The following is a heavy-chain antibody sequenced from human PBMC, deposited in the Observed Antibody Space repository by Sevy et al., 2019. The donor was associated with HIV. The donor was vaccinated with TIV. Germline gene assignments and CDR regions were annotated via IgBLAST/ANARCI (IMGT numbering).Heavy chain of an antibody. CDR2: ISAYNGNT. CDR1: GYTFTSYG. Sequence: ASVKVSCKASGYTFTSYGISWVRQAPGQGLEWMGWISAYNGNTNYAQKLQGRVTMTTDTSTSTAYMELRSQRSDDTAVYYCARDERHYYDSSGYYRDYYYYGMDVWGQGTTVTVSS. CDR3: ARDERHYYDSSGYYRDYYYYGMDV. V-gene: IGHV1-18*01. D-gene: IGHD3-22*01. J-gene: IGHJ6*02.